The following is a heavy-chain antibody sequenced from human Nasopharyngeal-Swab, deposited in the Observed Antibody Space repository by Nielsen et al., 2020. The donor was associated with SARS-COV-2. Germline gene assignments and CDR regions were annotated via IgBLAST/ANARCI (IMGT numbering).Heavy chain of an antibody. CDR1: GYTFTNYA. J-gene: IGHJ3*02. D-gene: IGHD3-22*01. CDR2: INAGNGNT. Sequence: ASVKVSCKASGYTFTNYAMHWVRQAPGQRLEWMGWINAGNGNTKYSQMFQGRVTITRDTSASTAYMDLSSLRSEDTAVYYCARGRQYYDSSAYYSGHDAFDIWGQGTKLTVSS. V-gene: IGHV1-3*01. CDR3: ARGRQYYDSSAYYSGHDAFDI.